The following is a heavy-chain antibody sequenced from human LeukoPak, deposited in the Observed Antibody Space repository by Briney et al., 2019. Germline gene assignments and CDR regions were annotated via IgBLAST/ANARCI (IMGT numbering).Heavy chain of an antibody. V-gene: IGHV3-30*02. CDR2: IRYDGSNK. CDR1: GFTFSSYG. Sequence: PGGSLRLSCAASGFTFSSYGMHWVRQAPGKGLEWVAFIRYDGSNKYYADSVKGRFTISRDNSKNTLYLQMNSLRAEDTAVYYCAKDRVTMVRGIPIGPFDYWGQGTLVTVSS. D-gene: IGHD3-10*01. CDR3: AKDRVTMVRGIPIGPFDY. J-gene: IGHJ4*02.